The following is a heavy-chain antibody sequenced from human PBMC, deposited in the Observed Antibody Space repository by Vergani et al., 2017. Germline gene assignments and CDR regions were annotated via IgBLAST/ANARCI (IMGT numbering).Heavy chain of an antibody. J-gene: IGHJ4*02. CDR3: ARPHGDILPPDPRRLDY. Sequence: QVLLVQSGAEVKKPGASVRVSCKTSGYTFTNYYIHWVRQAPGQGVEWMGIINPSGGSTTYAQQFQGRLTMTRDTSTSTVYMDLSNLRSEDTAVYYCARPHGDILPPDPRRLDYGGQGTLVTVSS. CDR2: INPSGGST. D-gene: IGHD1-14*01. V-gene: IGHV1-46*03. CDR1: GYTFTNYY.